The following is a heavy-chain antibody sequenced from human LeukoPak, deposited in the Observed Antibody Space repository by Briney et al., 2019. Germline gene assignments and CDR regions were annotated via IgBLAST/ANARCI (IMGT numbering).Heavy chain of an antibody. CDR3: ARDLRYSSGWYNNP. D-gene: IGHD6-19*01. J-gene: IGHJ5*02. CDR1: GYTFTSYG. CDR2: ISAYNGNT. Sequence: ASVKVSCKASGYTFTSYGISWVRQAPGQGLEWMGWISAYNGNTNYAQKLQGRVTMTTDTSTSTAYTELRSLRSDDTAVYYCARDLRYSSGWYNNPWGQGTLVTVSS. V-gene: IGHV1-18*01.